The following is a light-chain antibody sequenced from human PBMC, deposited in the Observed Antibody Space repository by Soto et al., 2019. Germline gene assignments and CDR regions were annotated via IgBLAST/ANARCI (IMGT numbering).Light chain of an antibody. J-gene: IGLJ3*02. CDR2: DSN. CDR1: TSNIENNH. Sequence: QSVLTQPPSVSAAPGQMVTIACSGSTSNIENNHVSWYQQVPRTAPKLLIYDSNQRPSGVPDRFSASRSGTSATLGITGLQAGDEADYYSATWDVSGLVFGGGTQLTVL. CDR3: ATWDVSGLV. V-gene: IGLV1-51*01.